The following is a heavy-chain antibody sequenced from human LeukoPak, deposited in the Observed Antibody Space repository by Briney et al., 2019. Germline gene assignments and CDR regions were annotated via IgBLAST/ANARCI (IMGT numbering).Heavy chain of an antibody. J-gene: IGHJ4*02. V-gene: IGHV1-2*02. CDR1: GYTFTGYY. CDR3: ARGRGYSYGHGDY. Sequence: ASVKVSCKASGYTFTGYYMHWVRQAPGQGLEWMGWINPNSGGTNYAQKFQGRVTMTRDTSISTAYMELSRLRSDDTAVYYCARGRGYSYGHGDYWGQGTLVTVSS. CDR2: INPNSGGT. D-gene: IGHD5-18*01.